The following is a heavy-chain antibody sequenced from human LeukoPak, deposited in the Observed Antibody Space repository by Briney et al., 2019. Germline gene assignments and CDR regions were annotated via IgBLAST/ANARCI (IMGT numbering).Heavy chain of an antibody. V-gene: IGHV3-23*01. Sequence: GGSLRLSCAASGFTFSSYGMSWVRQAPGKGLEWVSTISGSGDSTYYADSVKGRFTISRDNSKNTLYLQMNSLRVEDTAVYYCAKTYEWYYFDYWGQGILVTVSS. D-gene: IGHD3-3*01. CDR2: ISGSGDST. CDR1: GFTFSSYG. J-gene: IGHJ4*02. CDR3: AKTYEWYYFDY.